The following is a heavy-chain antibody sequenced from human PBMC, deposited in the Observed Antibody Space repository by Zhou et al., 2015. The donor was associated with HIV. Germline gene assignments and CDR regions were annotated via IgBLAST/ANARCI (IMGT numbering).Heavy chain of an antibody. V-gene: IGHV3-20*04. CDR1: GFTFDDYG. CDR3: ARDGGPLAIIVGESLDI. D-gene: IGHD1-26*01. CDR2: INWNGGST. J-gene: IGHJ3*02. Sequence: EVQLVESGGGVVRPGGSRRLSCAASGFTFDDYGMSWVRQVSGKGLEWVSTINWNGGSTSYADSVKGRFTISRDNARNSLYLQMDSLRVEDTALYYCARDGGPLAIIVGESLDIWGQGTMVTVSS.